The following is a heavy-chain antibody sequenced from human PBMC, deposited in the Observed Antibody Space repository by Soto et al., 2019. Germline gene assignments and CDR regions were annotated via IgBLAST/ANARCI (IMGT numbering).Heavy chain of an antibody. Sequence: ASVKVSCKASGYTFKNYGINWVRQAPGRGLEWVAWISAYNGDTSYAQHFQGRVTVTTETVTNTAYMELRSLRPDDTAVYFCVLGGLETGYYRDMDYWGQGTLVTVSS. D-gene: IGHD3-9*01. CDR1: GYTFKNYG. CDR3: VLGGLETGYYRDMDY. CDR2: ISAYNGDT. V-gene: IGHV1-18*04. J-gene: IGHJ4*02.